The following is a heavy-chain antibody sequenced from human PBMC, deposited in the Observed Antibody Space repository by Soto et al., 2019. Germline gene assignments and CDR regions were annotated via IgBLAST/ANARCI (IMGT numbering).Heavy chain of an antibody. CDR1: GFTFSNNG. CDR3: AMDLYGGSSRFDY. V-gene: IGHV3-30*03. Sequence: QVQLVESGGGVVQPGRSLRLSCVASGFTFSNNGIHWVRQAPGKGLEWVAVISSDGSKKYYADSVKGGFTISRDNSKNTLYLQMNSLRAEETAVYYCAMDLYGGSSRFDYWGQGTLVTVSS. D-gene: IGHD2-15*01. CDR2: ISSDGSKK. J-gene: IGHJ4*02.